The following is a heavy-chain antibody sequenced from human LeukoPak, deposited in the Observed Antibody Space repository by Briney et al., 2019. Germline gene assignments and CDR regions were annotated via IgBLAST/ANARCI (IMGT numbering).Heavy chain of an antibody. Sequence: PGGSLRLSCAASGFTFSSYAMSWVRQAPGKGLEWVGRIKSKADGGTTDYAAPVKGRFTISRDDSKNTLYLQMNSLKTEDTAVYYCTGSSTSWGGAFDIWGQGTMVTVSS. CDR3: TGSSTSWGGAFDI. J-gene: IGHJ3*02. CDR2: IKSKADGGTT. D-gene: IGHD2-2*01. V-gene: IGHV3-15*01. CDR1: GFTFSSYA.